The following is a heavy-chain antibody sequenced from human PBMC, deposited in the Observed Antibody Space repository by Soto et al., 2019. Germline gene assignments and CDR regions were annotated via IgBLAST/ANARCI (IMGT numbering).Heavy chain of an antibody. V-gene: IGHV4-34*01. D-gene: IGHD1-26*01. Sequence: PSETLSLTCAVYGGSFSGYYWSWIRQPPGKGLEWIGELNDSGGTNYNASLKSRVSISVDTSKNQFSLKLSFVTAADTAVYYCARGPGGVQHWGQGTLVTVSS. CDR3: ARGPGGVQH. J-gene: IGHJ1*01. CDR2: LNDSGGT. CDR1: GGSFSGYY.